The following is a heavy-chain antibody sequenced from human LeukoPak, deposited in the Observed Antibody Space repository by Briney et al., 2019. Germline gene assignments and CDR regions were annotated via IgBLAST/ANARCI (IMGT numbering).Heavy chain of an antibody. Sequence: SVKVSCKASGGTFSSYAISWVRQAPGQGLEWMGGIIPIFGTANYAQKLQGRVTITADESTSTAYMELSSLRSEDTAVYYCARGGGSDIVVVPAARYYFDYWGQGTLVTVSS. V-gene: IGHV1-69*13. J-gene: IGHJ4*02. CDR3: ARGGGSDIVVVPAARYYFDY. D-gene: IGHD2-2*01. CDR1: GGTFSSYA. CDR2: IIPIFGTA.